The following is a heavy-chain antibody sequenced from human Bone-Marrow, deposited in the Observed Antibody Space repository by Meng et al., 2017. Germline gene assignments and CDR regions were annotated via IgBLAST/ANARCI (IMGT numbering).Heavy chain of an antibody. V-gene: IGHV1-2*02. D-gene: IGHD2/OR15-2a*01. CDR1: GYTFTGYY. CDR2: ISPNSGFT. J-gene: IGHJ6*02. CDR3: ARAPLGGFYRYYYYGMDV. Sequence: ASVKVSCKSSGYTFTGYYMHWVRQAPGQGLEWMGWISPNSGFTNYAQKFQDRVTMTRDTSISTAYMELSSLRSEDTAVYYCARAPLGGFYRYYYYGMDVWGQGTTVTVSS.